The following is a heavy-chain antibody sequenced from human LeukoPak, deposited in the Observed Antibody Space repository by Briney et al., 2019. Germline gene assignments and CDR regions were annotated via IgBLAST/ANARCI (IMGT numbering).Heavy chain of an antibody. CDR3: AGHILTIYSAPDP. CDR1: GGSFSGYY. V-gene: IGHV4-34*01. CDR2: INHSGGT. J-gene: IGHJ5*02. Sequence: SETLSLTCAVYGGSFSGYYWSWLRQPPGKGLEWIGEINHSGGTNYSPSLKSRVSISIDTSKNQFSLRLSSVTAADTAVYYCAGHILTIYSAPDPWGQGTLVTVSS. D-gene: IGHD3-9*01.